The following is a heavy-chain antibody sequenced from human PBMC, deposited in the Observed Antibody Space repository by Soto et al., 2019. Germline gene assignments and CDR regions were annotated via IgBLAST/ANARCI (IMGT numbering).Heavy chain of an antibody. CDR1: GGSISSYY. D-gene: IGHD2-15*01. V-gene: IGHV4-59*01. CDR3: ARGEERVARPSGY. Sequence: QVQLQESGPGLVKPSETLSLTCTVSGGSISSYYWSWIRQPPGKGLEWIGYIYYSGSTNYNPSLKSRFPISVDTSKNQFSLRLSSVTAADTAVYYWARGEERVARPSGYWGQGTLVTVSS. J-gene: IGHJ4*02. CDR2: IYYSGST.